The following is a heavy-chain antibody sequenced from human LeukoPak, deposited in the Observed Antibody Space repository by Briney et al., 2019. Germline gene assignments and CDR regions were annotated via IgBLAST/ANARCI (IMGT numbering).Heavy chain of an antibody. V-gene: IGHV3-74*01. Sequence: GGSLRLSCAASGFTFSSYWMHWVRQAPGKGLVWVSRINTDGSSTSYADSVKGRFTISRDNAKNTLYLQMNSLRAEDTAVYYCAKRTGYSSGWYGYYYYYGMDVWGQGTTVTVSS. CDR2: INTDGSST. CDR3: AKRTGYSSGWYGYYYYYGMDV. CDR1: GFTFSSYW. J-gene: IGHJ6*02. D-gene: IGHD6-19*01.